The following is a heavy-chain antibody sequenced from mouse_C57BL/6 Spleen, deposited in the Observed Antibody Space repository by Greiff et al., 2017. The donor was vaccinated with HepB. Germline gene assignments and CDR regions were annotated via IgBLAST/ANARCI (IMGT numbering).Heavy chain of an antibody. J-gene: IGHJ4*01. Sequence: QVQLKQPGAELVKPGASVKLSCKASGYTFTSYWMHWVKQRPGRGLEWIGRIDPNSGGTKYNEKFKSKATLTVDKPSSTAYMQLSSLTSEDSAVYYCARPLYDGYYVYAMDYWGQGTSVTVSS. V-gene: IGHV1-72*01. D-gene: IGHD2-3*01. CDR3: ARPLYDGYYVYAMDY. CDR1: GYTFTSYW. CDR2: IDPNSGGT.